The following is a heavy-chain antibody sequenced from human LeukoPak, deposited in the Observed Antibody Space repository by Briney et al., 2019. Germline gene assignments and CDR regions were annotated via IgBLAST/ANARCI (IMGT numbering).Heavy chain of an antibody. Sequence: PSETLSLTCTVSGGSISSYYWSWIRQPAGKGLEWIGRIYTSGSTNYNPSLKSRVTMSVDTSKNQFSLKLSSVTAADTAVYYCARGEDYYGSGSYYNVFDYWGQGTLVTVSS. CDR1: GGSISSYY. D-gene: IGHD3-10*01. CDR2: IYTSGST. CDR3: ARGEDYYGSGSYYNVFDY. V-gene: IGHV4-4*07. J-gene: IGHJ4*02.